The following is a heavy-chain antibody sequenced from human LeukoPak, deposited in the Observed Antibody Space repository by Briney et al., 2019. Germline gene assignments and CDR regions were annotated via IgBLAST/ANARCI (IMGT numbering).Heavy chain of an antibody. CDR2: IFYSGRT. J-gene: IGHJ5*02. CDR1: GGSISSSTYY. CDR3: ARDVGYYYDSSGYYYP. V-gene: IGHV4-39*07. D-gene: IGHD3-22*01. Sequence: PSETLSLTCTVSGGSISSSTYYWGWIRQPPGKGLEWIGSIFYSGRTYYNPSLKSRVTMSVDTSKNQFSLKLSSVTAADTAVYYCARDVGYYYDSSGYYYPWGQGTLVTVSS.